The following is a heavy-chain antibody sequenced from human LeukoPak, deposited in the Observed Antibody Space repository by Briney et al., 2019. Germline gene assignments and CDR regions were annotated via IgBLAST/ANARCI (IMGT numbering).Heavy chain of an antibody. J-gene: IGHJ4*02. CDR3: ARGISSSSWYFRLDYFDY. CDR1: GVSISSGGYY. D-gene: IGHD6-13*01. CDR2: IYYSGST. V-gene: IGHV4-61*08. Sequence: SETLSLTCTVSGVSISSGGYYWSWIRQHPGKGLEWIGYIYYSGSTNYNPSLKSRVTISVDTSKNQFSLKLSSVTAADTAVYYCARGISSSSWYFRLDYFDYWGQGTLVTVSS.